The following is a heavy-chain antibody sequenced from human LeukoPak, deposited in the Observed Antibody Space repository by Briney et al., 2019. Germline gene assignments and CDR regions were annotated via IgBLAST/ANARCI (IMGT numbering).Heavy chain of an antibody. V-gene: IGHV3-30*03. J-gene: IGHJ4*02. CDR3: ARGGQYSSSWYGYFDY. CDR1: GFTFSSYG. CDR2: ISYDGSNK. Sequence: GGSLRLSCAASGFTFSSYGMHWVRQAPGKGLEWVAVISYDGSNKYYADSVKGRFTISRDNSKNTLYLQMNSLRAEDTAVYYCARGGQYSSSWYGYFDYWGQGTLVTVSS. D-gene: IGHD6-13*01.